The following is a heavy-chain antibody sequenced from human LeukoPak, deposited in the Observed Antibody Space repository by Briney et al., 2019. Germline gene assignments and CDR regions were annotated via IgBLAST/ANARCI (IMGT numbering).Heavy chain of an antibody. Sequence: GASVKVSCKASGYTFTGYYMHWVRQAPGQGLEWMGWINPNSGGTNYAQKFQGRVTMTRDTSISTAYMELSRLRSDDTAVYYCARDRALVVPAAIPDYWGQGTLVPSPQ. CDR1: GYTFTGYY. V-gene: IGHV1-2*02. CDR3: ARDRALVVPAAIPDY. CDR2: INPNSGGT. J-gene: IGHJ4*02. D-gene: IGHD2-2*01.